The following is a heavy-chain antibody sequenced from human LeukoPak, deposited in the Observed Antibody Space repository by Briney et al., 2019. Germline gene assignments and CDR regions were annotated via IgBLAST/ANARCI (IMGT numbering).Heavy chain of an antibody. V-gene: IGHV1-18*01. CDR2: ISANSGDT. Sequence: ASVKVSCKTAGYTVSSHGISWVRQAPGQGLEWMGWISANSGDTKFAQKFQGRVTMTTETSTNTAYMELRSLRFDDTAIYYCARDKRYAFDNWGQGTLVSVSS. J-gene: IGHJ4*02. CDR1: GYTVSSHG. D-gene: IGHD3-9*01. CDR3: ARDKRYAFDN.